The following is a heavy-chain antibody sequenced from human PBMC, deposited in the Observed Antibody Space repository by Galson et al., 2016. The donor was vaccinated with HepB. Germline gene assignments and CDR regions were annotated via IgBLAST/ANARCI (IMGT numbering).Heavy chain of an antibody. D-gene: IGHD3-3*01. CDR1: GGSLSTNYY. Sequence: TLSLTCVVSGGSLSTNYYWGWIRQSPGRGLEWIGSFYSIDNTYYNPSLTSRVTISADTSKNQLTLRLKSVTTADTGVYYCATGVVVAGKYYYYYMDVWGKGTTVTVSS. J-gene: IGHJ6*03. V-gene: IGHV4-39*01. CDR2: FYSIDNT. CDR3: ATGVVVAGKYYYYYMDV.